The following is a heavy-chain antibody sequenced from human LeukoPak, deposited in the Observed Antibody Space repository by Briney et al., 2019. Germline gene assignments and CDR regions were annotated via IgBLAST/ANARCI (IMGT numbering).Heavy chain of an antibody. CDR3: ARIAVAGTSDVDY. J-gene: IGHJ4*02. V-gene: IGHV1-2*02. D-gene: IGHD6-19*01. CDR1: GYTFTGYY. CDR2: INPNSGGT. Sequence: ASVKVSCKASGYTFTGYYMHWVRQAPGQGLEWMGWINPNSGGTNYAQKFQGRVTMTRDTSISTAYMELSRLRSDDTAVYYCARIAVAGTSDVDYWGQGTLVTVSS.